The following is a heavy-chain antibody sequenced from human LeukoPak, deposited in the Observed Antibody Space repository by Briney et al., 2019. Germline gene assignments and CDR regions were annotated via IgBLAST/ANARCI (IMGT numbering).Heavy chain of an antibody. CDR2: INHSGST. CDR1: GGSFSGYY. D-gene: IGHD6-13*01. J-gene: IGHJ6*03. CDR3: ARVFRYSSSWAFTYYMDV. V-gene: IGHV4-34*01. Sequence: PSETLSLTCAVYGGSFSGYYWSWIRQPPGKGLEWIGEINHSGSTNYNPSLKSRVTISVDTSKNQFSLKLSSVTAADTAVYYCARVFRYSSSWAFTYYMDVWGKGTTVTVSS.